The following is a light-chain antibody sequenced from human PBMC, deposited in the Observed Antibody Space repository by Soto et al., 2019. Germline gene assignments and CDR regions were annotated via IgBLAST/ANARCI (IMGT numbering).Light chain of an antibody. J-gene: IGLJ3*02. CDR3: SSYTGSYTWV. CDR2: EVT. CDR1: SSDVGGYNF. V-gene: IGLV2-14*01. Sequence: QSALTQPASVSGSPGQSITISCTGTSSDVGGYNFVSWYQQHPGKAPKLMIYEVTNRPSGVSNRLSGSKSGNTASLNISGLQAEDEADYYCSSYTGSYTWVFGGGTKLTVL.